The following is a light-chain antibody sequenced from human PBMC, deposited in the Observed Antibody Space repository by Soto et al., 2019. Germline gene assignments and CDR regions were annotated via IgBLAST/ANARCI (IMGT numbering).Light chain of an antibody. V-gene: IGKV3-20*01. CDR3: HQYRTAPLT. Sequence: EIVLTQSPGTLSLSPMEIATPSVMPSQSVSNNWLAWYQQKPGQAPRLLIYGLSTRAPGIPDRFSGSGSGTDFTLTISRLEPEDFSVYYCHQYRTAPLTFGHGTKVDIK. CDR1: QSVSNNW. CDR2: GLS. J-gene: IGKJ3*01.